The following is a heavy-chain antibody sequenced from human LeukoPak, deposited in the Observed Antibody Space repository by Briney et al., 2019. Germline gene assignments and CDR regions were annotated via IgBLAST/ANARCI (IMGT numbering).Heavy chain of an antibody. V-gene: IGHV3-48*02. Sequence: GGSLRLSCAASGFTVSSNYMSWVRQAPGKGLEWVSYISSSSSTIYYADSVKGRFTISRDNAKNSLYLQMNSLRDEDTAVYYCARAETWELLPFDYWGQGTLVTVSS. CDR1: GFTVSSNY. CDR2: ISSSSSTI. J-gene: IGHJ4*02. CDR3: ARAETWELLPFDY. D-gene: IGHD1-26*01.